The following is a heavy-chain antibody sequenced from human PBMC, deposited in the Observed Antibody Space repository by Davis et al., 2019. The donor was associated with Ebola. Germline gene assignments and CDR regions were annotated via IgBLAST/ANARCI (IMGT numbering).Heavy chain of an antibody. CDR1: GFTFTSYA. V-gene: IGHV1-3*01. Sequence: GGSLRLSCAASGFTFTSYAMHWVRQAPGQRLEWMGWINAGNGNTQYSQKFQGRVTITRDTSASKAYMELSSLRSEDTAVYYCARGRFTMVNEYGMDVWGQGTTVTVSS. CDR2: INAGNGNT. D-gene: IGHD3-10*01. CDR3: ARGRFTMVNEYGMDV. J-gene: IGHJ6*02.